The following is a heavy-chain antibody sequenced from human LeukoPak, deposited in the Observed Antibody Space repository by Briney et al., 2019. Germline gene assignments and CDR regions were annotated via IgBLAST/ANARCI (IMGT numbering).Heavy chain of an antibody. J-gene: IGHJ6*03. V-gene: IGHV1-2*02. Sequence: ASVKVSCKASGYTFTGYYMHWVRQAPGQGLEWMGWINPNSGGTNYAQKFQGRVTMTRDTFISTAYMELSRLRSDDTAVYYCARVSGSGRYYYYMDVWGKGTTVTVSS. CDR3: ARVSGSGRYYYYMDV. D-gene: IGHD2-15*01. CDR2: INPNSGGT. CDR1: GYTFTGYY.